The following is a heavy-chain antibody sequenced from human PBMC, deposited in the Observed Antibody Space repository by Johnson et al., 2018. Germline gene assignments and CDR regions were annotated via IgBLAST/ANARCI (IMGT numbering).Heavy chain of an antibody. Sequence: LRLSCGASGXTFRSCAMSWVRQAPGKGLEWVSGITGGGVGTYYPESVKGRFTISSDNSKNTLYLQMNSLRAEDTAVFYLERESSGIAAGGTEYFQHWGQGTLVTVSS. CDR1: GXTFRSCA. CDR3: ERESSGIAAGGTEYFQH. J-gene: IGHJ1*01. CDR2: ITGGGVGT. V-gene: IGHV3-23*01. D-gene: IGHD6-13*01.